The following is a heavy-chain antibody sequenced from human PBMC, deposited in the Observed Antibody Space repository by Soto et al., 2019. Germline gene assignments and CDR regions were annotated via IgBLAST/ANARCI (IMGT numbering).Heavy chain of an antibody. CDR3: ARFGTEVRGDYYYYGMDV. CDR2: IYPGDSDT. CDR1: GYSFTSYW. V-gene: IGHV5-51*01. Sequence: GESLKIFCKGSGYSFTSYWIGWVRQRPGEGLEWMGIIYPGDSDTRYSPSFQGQVTISADKSISTAYLQWSSLKASDTAMYYCARFGTEVRGDYYYYGMDVWGQGTTVTVSS. D-gene: IGHD1-1*01. J-gene: IGHJ6*02.